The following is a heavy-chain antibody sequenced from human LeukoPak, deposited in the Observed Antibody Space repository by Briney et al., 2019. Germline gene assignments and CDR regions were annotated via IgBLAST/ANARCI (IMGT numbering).Heavy chain of an antibody. CDR3: ARCTAPGGDYGGFEY. CDR1: GYTFTGYY. J-gene: IGHJ4*02. D-gene: IGHD4-23*01. V-gene: IGHV1-2*02. Sequence: ASLKVSCKASGYTFTGYYMHWVRQAPGQGLEWMGWINPNSGGTSYAQKFQGRVTMTRDTSISTVYMELSRLRSDDTAVYYCARCTAPGGDYGGFEYWGQGTLVTVSP. CDR2: INPNSGGT.